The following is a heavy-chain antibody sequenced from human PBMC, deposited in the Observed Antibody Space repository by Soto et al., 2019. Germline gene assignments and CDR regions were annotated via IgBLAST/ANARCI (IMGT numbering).Heavy chain of an antibody. V-gene: IGHV3-33*01. CDR3: SHLDQHAI. Sequence: GGSLRLSCVASGFTFSNYGMHWVRQAPGKGPEWVSLISHDGSDAYYADSVKGRFTISRDNSKNTLYLQMNNLRAEDTAIYYYSHLDQHAIWALGTLVPVSS. CDR2: ISHDGSDA. J-gene: IGHJ1*01. CDR1: GFTFSNYG. D-gene: IGHD2-15*01.